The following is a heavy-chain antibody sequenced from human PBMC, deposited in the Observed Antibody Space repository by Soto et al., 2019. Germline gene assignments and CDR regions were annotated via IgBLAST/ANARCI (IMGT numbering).Heavy chain of an antibody. CDR3: AKVVGNYYDSSGYVDY. Sequence: HPGGSLRLSCAASGFTFSSYAMSWVRQAPGKGLEWVSAISGSGGSTYYADSVKGRFTISRDNSKNTLYLQMNSLRAEDTAVYYCAKVVGNYYDSSGYVDYWGQGTLVTVSS. J-gene: IGHJ4*02. CDR1: GFTFSSYA. D-gene: IGHD3-22*01. V-gene: IGHV3-23*01. CDR2: ISGSGGST.